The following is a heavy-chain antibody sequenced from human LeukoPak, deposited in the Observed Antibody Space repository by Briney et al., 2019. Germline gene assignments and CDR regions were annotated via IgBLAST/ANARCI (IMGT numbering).Heavy chain of an antibody. CDR2: ISYDGSNK. CDR1: GFTVSSYF. CDR3: AREGRNSIFGVVNHNLNDCFDY. Sequence: GGSLRLSCAASGFTVSSYFMNWVRQAPGKGLEWVAVISYDGSNKYYADSVKGRFTISRDNSKNTLYLQMNSLRAEDTAVYYCAREGRNSIFGVVNHNLNDCFDYWGQGTLVTASS. J-gene: IGHJ4*02. V-gene: IGHV3-30*03. D-gene: IGHD3-3*01.